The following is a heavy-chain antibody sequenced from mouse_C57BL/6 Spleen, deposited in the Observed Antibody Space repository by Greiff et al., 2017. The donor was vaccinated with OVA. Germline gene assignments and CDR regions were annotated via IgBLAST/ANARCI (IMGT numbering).Heavy chain of an antibody. CDR2: FHPYNDDT. Sequence: QVQLQQSGAELVKPGASVKMSCKASGYTFTTYPIEWMKQNHGKSLEWIGNFHPYNDDTKYNEKFKGKATLTVDKSSSKVYLELSRLPSDDSAVYYCARSNWGYAMDYWGQGTSVTVSS. J-gene: IGHJ4*01. D-gene: IGHD4-1*01. V-gene: IGHV1-47*01. CDR3: ARSNWGYAMDY. CDR1: GYTFTTYP.